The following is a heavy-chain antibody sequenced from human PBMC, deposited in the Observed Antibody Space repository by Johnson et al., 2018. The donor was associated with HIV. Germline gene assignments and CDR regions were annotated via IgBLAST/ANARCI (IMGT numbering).Heavy chain of an antibody. CDR3: AKDTYGPLDAFDV. CDR1: GFTFSDYY. D-gene: IGHD3-16*01. V-gene: IGHV3-11*04. J-gene: IGHJ3*01. Sequence: QVQLVESGGGLVKPGGSLRLSCAASGFTFSDYYLSWIRQAPGKGLEWVSYISSSGSTIYYADSVKGRFTISRDNAKNSLYLQMNSLRAEDTSVYFCAKDTYGPLDAFDVWGQGTMVIVSS. CDR2: ISSSGSTI.